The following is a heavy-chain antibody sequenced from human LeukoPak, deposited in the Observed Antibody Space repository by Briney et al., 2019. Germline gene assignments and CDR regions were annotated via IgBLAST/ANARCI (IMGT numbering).Heavy chain of an antibody. Sequence: GASVKVSCKASGGTFSSYAISWVRQAPGQGLEWMGRIIPILGIANYAQKFQGRVTITADKSTSAAYMELSSLRSEDTAVYYCATQLYDSYYYGMDVWGQGTTVTVSS. V-gene: IGHV1-69*04. CDR1: GGTFSSYA. J-gene: IGHJ6*02. CDR2: IIPILGIA. D-gene: IGHD2-2*02. CDR3: ATQLYDSYYYGMDV.